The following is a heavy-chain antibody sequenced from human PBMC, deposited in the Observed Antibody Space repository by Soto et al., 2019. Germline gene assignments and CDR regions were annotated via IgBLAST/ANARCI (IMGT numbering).Heavy chain of an antibody. CDR1: GFTFSSYW. Sequence: EVQLVESGGGLVQPGGSLRLSCAASGFTFSSYWMSWVRQAPGKGLEWVANIKQDGSEKYYVDSVKGRFTISRDNAKNSLYRKMNSRRAEDTAVYYCGRGGQQGLGLDYWGEGPLVTVSS. D-gene: IGHD6-25*01. CDR2: IKQDGSEK. CDR3: GRGGQQGLGLDY. J-gene: IGHJ4*02. V-gene: IGHV3-7*05.